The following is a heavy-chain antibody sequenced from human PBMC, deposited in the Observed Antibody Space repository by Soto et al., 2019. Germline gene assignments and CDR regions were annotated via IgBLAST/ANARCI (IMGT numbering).Heavy chain of an antibody. J-gene: IGHJ6*02. CDR2: INGGNCHT. V-gene: IGHV1-3*01. CDR3: ARGKGMEENYYYYGMDV. D-gene: IGHD1-1*01. CDR1: GYTFSTYA. Sequence: QVQVVQSGAEVKKPGASVKVFCKASGYTFSTYALHWVRQAPGQGLERMGWINGGNCHTRYSQKFKDRVTISRDTPASTAYMELSVLRSEDTAVYYCARGKGMEENYYYYGMDVWGQGTTGTVSS.